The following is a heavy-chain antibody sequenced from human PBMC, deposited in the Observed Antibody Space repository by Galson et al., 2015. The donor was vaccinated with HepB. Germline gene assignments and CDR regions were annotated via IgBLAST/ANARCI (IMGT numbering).Heavy chain of an antibody. Sequence: SLRLSCAVSGFTVSTSYMSWVRQSPGRGLEWVSLLFPGGGTSYTDSVKGRFTISRDNSKNTLYLQMNSLRADDTAEYHCVRVYCSSDVCCGRCGFDLWGQGTLVTVSS. CDR3: VRVYCSSDVCCGRCGFDL. V-gene: IGHV3-53*01. CDR1: GFTVSTSY. CDR2: LFPGGGT. D-gene: IGHD2-8*01. J-gene: IGHJ5*02.